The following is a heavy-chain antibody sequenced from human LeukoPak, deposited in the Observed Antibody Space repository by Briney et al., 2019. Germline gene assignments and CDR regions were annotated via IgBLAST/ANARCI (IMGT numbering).Heavy chain of an antibody. Sequence: GGSLRLSCAASGFTFSSYAMSWVRQAPGKGLEWVSASGSGGSTYYAGSVKGRFTISRDNSKNTLYLQMNSLRAEDTAVYYCARRSGIAVAGAFGYWGQGTLVTVSS. CDR2: SGSGGST. J-gene: IGHJ4*02. D-gene: IGHD6-19*01. CDR3: ARRSGIAVAGAFGY. V-gene: IGHV3-23*01. CDR1: GFTFSSYA.